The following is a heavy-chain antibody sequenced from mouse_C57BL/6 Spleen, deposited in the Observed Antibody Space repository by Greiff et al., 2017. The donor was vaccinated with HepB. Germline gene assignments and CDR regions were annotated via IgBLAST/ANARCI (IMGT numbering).Heavy chain of an antibody. CDR1: GYSFTGYY. D-gene: IGHD2-4*01. J-gene: IGHJ3*01. Sequence: VQLQQSGPELVKPGASVKISCKASGYSFTGYYMNWVKQSPEKSLEWIGEINPSTGGTTYNQKFKAKATLTVDKSSSTAYMQLKSLTSEDSAVYYCARRGDYDGDVFAYWGQGTLVTVSA. CDR3: ARRGDYDGDVFAY. CDR2: INPSTGGT. V-gene: IGHV1-42*01.